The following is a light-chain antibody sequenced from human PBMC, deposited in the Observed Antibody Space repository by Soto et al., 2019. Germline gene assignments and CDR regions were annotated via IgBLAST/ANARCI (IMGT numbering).Light chain of an antibody. J-gene: IGLJ2*01. CDR2: EVS. Sequence: QSVLTQPPSASGSPGQSVTISCTGTISDVGGYNYVSWYQQHPGKAPKLMIYEVSERPSGVPDRFSGSKSGNTASLTVSGLQAEDEADYYCGSYAGFNNYVAFGGGTQLT. CDR3: GSYAGFNNYVA. CDR1: ISDVGGYNY. V-gene: IGLV2-8*01.